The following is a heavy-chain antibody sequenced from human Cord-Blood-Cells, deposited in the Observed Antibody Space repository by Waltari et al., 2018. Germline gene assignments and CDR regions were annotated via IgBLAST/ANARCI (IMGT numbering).Heavy chain of an antibody. Sequence: QVQLVQSGAEVKKPGSSVKVSCKASGGTFSSYAISWVRQAPGQGLEWMGGIIPICGTANYAQKFQGRVTITADESTSTAYMELSSLRAEDTAVYYCARGDYSNYDSYYYYGMDVWGQGTTVTVSS. D-gene: IGHD4-4*01. CDR3: ARGDYSNYDSYYYYGMDV. CDR1: GGTFSSYA. CDR2: IIPICGTA. V-gene: IGHV1-69*01. J-gene: IGHJ6*02.